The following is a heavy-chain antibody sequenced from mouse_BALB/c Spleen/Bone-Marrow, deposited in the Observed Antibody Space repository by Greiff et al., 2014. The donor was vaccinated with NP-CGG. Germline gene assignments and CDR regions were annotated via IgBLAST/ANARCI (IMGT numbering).Heavy chain of an antibody. Sequence: VQLKESGPGLVKPSQSLSLTCSVTGYSITGGYYWNWVRQFPGNKLEWLGYISYDGSNHYNPSLTSRVSITRDTSKNQFFLKLNSVTTEDTGTYYCASVEVHAMDYWGQGTSVTVSS. CDR3: ASVEVHAMDY. V-gene: IGHV3-6*02. CDR2: ISYDGSN. CDR1: GYSITGGYY. J-gene: IGHJ4*01.